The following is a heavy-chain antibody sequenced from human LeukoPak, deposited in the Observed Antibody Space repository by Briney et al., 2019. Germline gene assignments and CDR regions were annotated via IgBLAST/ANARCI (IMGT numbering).Heavy chain of an antibody. Sequence: PSETLSLTCTVSGGSISSSSYYWGWIRQPPGKGLEWIGSIYYSGSTYYNPSLKSRVTISVDTSKKQFSPKLRSVTAADTAVYYCARPTSYYYGSGSFPTPDAFDIWGQGTMVTVSS. D-gene: IGHD3-10*01. CDR1: GGSISSSSYY. V-gene: IGHV4-39*01. J-gene: IGHJ3*02. CDR2: IYYSGST. CDR3: ARPTSYYYGSGSFPTPDAFDI.